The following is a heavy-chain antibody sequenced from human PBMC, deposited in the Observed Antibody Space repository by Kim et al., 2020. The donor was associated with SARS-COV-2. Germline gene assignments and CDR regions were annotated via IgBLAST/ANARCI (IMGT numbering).Heavy chain of an antibody. J-gene: IGHJ6*02. Sequence: WGSLRLSCAASGFTVSSNYMSWVRQAPGKGLEWVSVIYSGGSTYYADSVKGRFTISRDNSKNTLYLQMNSLRAEDTAVYYCASTAARRYYYYGMDVWGQGTTVTVSS. D-gene: IGHD6-6*01. V-gene: IGHV3-53*01. CDR3: ASTAARRYYYYGMDV. CDR2: IYSGGST. CDR1: GFTVSSNY.